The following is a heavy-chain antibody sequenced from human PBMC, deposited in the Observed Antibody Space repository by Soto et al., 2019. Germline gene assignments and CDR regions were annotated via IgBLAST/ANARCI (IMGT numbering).Heavy chain of an antibody. CDR2: MNPNSGNT. CDR1: GYTFTSYD. CDR3: ARSTTGTIPHYYYYYGMDV. J-gene: IGHJ6*02. Sequence: QVQLVQSGAEVKKPGASVKVSCKASGYTFTSYDINWVRQATGQGLEWMGWMNPNSGNTGYAQKFQVRVTMTRNKSLYTAYMELSSLRSEDTAVYYCARSTTGTIPHYYYYYGMDVWGQGTTVTVSS. D-gene: IGHD1-1*01. V-gene: IGHV1-8*01.